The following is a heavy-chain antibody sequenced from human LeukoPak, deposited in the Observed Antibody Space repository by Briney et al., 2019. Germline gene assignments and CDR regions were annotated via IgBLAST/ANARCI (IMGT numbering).Heavy chain of an antibody. V-gene: IGHV4-59*08. CDR1: GDSIITYY. D-gene: IGHD5-12*01. CDR3: ARHSRGYDSEFGY. Sequence: TSETLSLTCIVSGDSIITYYWSWIRQPPGKGLEWIGYMYYSGSTNYNPSLKSQVTISVDKSRNQFSLTLSSVTAADTAVYYCARHSRGYDSEFGYWGQGTLVTVSS. J-gene: IGHJ4*02. CDR2: MYYSGST.